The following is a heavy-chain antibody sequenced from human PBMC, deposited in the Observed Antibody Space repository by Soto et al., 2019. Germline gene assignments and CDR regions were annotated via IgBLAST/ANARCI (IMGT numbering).Heavy chain of an antibody. Sequence: SETLCLTWTVSGGSIRSYYWSWSRQPPGKGLEWIGYIPYPGTTNYNPSPKRRVTLPVDTPKTQFSLKLSSVTAADTALYFCSRFGSYDPDPYYFDYWGQGTLGTVSS. D-gene: IGHD3-3*01. CDR3: SRFGSYDPDPYYFDY. V-gene: IGHV4-59*01. CDR1: GGSIRSYY. CDR2: IPYPGTT. J-gene: IGHJ4*02.